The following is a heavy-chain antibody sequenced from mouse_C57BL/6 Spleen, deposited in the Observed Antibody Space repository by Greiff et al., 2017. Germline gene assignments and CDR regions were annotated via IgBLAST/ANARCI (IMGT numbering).Heavy chain of an antibody. V-gene: IGHV1-61*01. CDR3: AREHYGSSYGWYFDV. D-gene: IGHD1-1*01. CDR2: IYPSDSET. CDR1: GYTFTSYW. Sequence: QVQLQQPGAELVRPGSSVKLSCKASGYTFTSYWMDWVKQRPGQGLEWIGNIYPSDSETHYNQQFKDKATLTVDKSSSTAYMQLSSRTSEDSAVYYCAREHYGSSYGWYFDVWGTGTTVTVSS. J-gene: IGHJ1*03.